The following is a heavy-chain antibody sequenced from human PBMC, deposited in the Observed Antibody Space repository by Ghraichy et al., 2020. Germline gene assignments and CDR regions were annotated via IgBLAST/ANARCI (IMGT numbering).Heavy chain of an antibody. CDR3: AKDGRGSGTHCDY. Sequence: GGSLRLSCAASGFTFSNYAMNWVRQAPGKGLEWLSVIGGSGGSTNFADSVRGRFTISRDNSKNTVYLQINSLRVEDTAVYYCAKDGRGSGTHCDYWGQGTLVTVSS. CDR1: GFTFSNYA. CDR2: IGGSGGST. V-gene: IGHV3-23*01. J-gene: IGHJ4*02. D-gene: IGHD3-10*01.